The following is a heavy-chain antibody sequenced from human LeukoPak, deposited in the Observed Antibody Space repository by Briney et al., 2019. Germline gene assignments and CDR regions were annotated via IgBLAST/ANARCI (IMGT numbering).Heavy chain of an antibody. CDR1: DYTFPTYG. CDR2: INAYNGDT. Sequence: ASMKVSCKASDYTFPTYGISWVRQAPGQGLEWMGWINAYNGDTNYAQKFQGRVTMTTDTSMSTAYMELRSLRSDDTAVYYCAGGGLWFGELPFDPWGQGTLVTVSS. V-gene: IGHV1-18*01. D-gene: IGHD3-10*01. CDR3: AGGGLWFGELPFDP. J-gene: IGHJ5*02.